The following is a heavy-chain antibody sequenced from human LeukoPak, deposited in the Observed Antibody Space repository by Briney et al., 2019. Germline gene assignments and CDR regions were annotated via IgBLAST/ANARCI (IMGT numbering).Heavy chain of an antibody. CDR2: IRYDGSNK. CDR3: AKDSTYYDFWSGPYPDY. J-gene: IGHJ4*02. D-gene: IGHD3-3*01. V-gene: IGHV3-30*02. CDR1: GFTFSSYG. Sequence: GGSLRLSCAASGFTFSSYGMHWVRQAPGKGLEWVAFIRYDGSNKYYADSVKGRFTISRDNSKNTLYLRMNSLRAEDTAVYYCAKDSTYYDFWSGPYPDYWGQGTLVTVSS.